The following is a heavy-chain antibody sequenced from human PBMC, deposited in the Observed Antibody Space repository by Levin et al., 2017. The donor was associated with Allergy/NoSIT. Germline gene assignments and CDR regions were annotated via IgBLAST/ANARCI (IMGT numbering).Heavy chain of an antibody. D-gene: IGHD2/OR15-2a*01. CDR3: ARDTSYRMDV. CDR2: VSGDGSR. Sequence: GGSLRLSCAASGFTFSGYWIHWVRQAPGKGLVWVSRVSGDGSRSYADSVQGRFIISRDNAKNTVYLQMNSLRAEDTAVYYCARDTSYRMDVWGQGTTVTVSS. V-gene: IGHV3-74*01. CDR1: GFTFSGYW. J-gene: IGHJ6*02.